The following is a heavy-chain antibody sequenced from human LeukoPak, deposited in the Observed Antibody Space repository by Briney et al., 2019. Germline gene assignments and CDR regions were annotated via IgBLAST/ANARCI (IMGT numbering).Heavy chain of an antibody. CDR1: GFTFSSYR. V-gene: IGHV3-21*01. Sequence: GGSLRLSCVVSGFTFSSYRMSWVRQAPGKGLEWVSSIIASSNFISYADSVKGRFTISRDNAKKSLYLQMNSVRAEDTAVYYCARDPGYSTSWFDYWGQRAL. CDR3: ARDPGYSTSWFDY. J-gene: IGHJ4*02. D-gene: IGHD6-13*01. CDR2: IIASSNFI.